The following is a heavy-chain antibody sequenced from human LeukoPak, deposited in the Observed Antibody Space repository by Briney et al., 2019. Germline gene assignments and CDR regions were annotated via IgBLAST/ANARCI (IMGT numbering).Heavy chain of an antibody. V-gene: IGHV3-7*01. Sequence: PGGSLRLSCVASGFTFSSDWMIWVRQSPGKGLEWVANIKQDGSEKYYLDSLEGRFTISRDNAKNSVYLQINRLRAEDTAVYYCARRGTIAVPVFWFDPWGQGTLVIVSS. J-gene: IGHJ5*02. CDR3: ARRGTIAVPVFWFDP. D-gene: IGHD6-19*01. CDR2: IKQDGSEK. CDR1: GFTFSSDW.